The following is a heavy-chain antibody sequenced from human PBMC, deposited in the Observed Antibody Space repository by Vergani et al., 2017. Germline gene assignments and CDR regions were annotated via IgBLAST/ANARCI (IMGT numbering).Heavy chain of an antibody. CDR2: IYPGDSDT. CDR1: GYSFTSYW. D-gene: IGHD6-13*01. CDR3: ARXGIAAAVGENYYYYGMDV. J-gene: IGHJ6*02. Sequence: EVQLVQSGAEVKKPGESLKISCKGSGYSFTSYWIGWVRQMPGKGLEWMGIIYPGDSDTRYSPSFQGQVTISADKSISTAYLQWSSLKASDTAMYYCARXGIAAAVGENYYYYGMDVWGQGTTVTVSS. V-gene: IGHV5-51*01.